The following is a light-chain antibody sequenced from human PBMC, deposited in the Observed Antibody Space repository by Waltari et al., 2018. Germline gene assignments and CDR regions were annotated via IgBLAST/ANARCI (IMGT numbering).Light chain of an antibody. Sequence: QSALTQPASVSGSPGPSVTIFCTGTSHDVGGYNSVSWYQEHPGQAPRVIIYDVSDRPSGVSDRFSGSKSGNTASLTISGLQAEDEADYYCSSQSSNNVVLFGGGTKLTVL. J-gene: IGLJ2*01. CDR2: DVS. CDR3: SSQSSNNVVL. CDR1: SHDVGGYNS. V-gene: IGLV2-14*01.